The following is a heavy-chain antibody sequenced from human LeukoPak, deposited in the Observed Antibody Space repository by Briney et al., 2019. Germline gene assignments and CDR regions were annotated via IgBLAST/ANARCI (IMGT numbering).Heavy chain of an antibody. J-gene: IGHJ4*02. Sequence: SETLALTCAVYGGSFSGYYWSWIRQPPGKGLEWIGEINHSGSTYYNPSLKSRVTISVDTSKNQFSLKLSSVTAADTAVYYCARRYYYGSGTDYWGQGTLVTVSS. CDR3: ARRYYYGSGTDY. D-gene: IGHD3-10*01. CDR1: GGSFSGYY. V-gene: IGHV4-34*01. CDR2: INHSGST.